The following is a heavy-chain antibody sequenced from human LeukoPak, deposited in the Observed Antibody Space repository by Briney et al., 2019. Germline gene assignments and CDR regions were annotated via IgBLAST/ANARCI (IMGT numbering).Heavy chain of an antibody. D-gene: IGHD3-3*01. J-gene: IGHJ6*04. Sequence: GGSLRLSCAASGFTFSTYWMSWVRQAPGKGLEWVANIKQDGTEKYYVDSVKGRFAISRDNAKNSLYLQMNSLRAEDTAVYYCARDGVTYYDFWSGQTGMDVWGKGTTVTVSS. CDR3: ARDGVTYYDFWSGQTGMDV. CDR1: GFTFSTYW. V-gene: IGHV3-7*01. CDR2: IKQDGTEK.